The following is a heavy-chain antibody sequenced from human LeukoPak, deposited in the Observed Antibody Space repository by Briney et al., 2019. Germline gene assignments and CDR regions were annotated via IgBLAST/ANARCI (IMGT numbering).Heavy chain of an antibody. CDR3: ARDDFNRGNAFDI. CDR1: GFTFSSYA. V-gene: IGHV3-23*01. D-gene: IGHD3-3*01. CDR2: ISGSGGST. Sequence: GGSLRLSCAASGFTFSSYAMSWVRQAPGKGLEWVSAISGSGGSTYYADSVKGRFTISRDNSKNTLYLQMNSLRAEDTAVYYCARDDFNRGNAFDIWGQGTMVTVSS. J-gene: IGHJ3*02.